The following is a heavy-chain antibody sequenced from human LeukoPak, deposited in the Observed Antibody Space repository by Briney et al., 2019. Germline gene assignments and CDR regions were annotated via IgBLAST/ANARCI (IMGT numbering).Heavy chain of an antibody. CDR2: VFQGGRT. CDR1: GSSSYDPYY. Sequence: PSETLSLACAVSGSSSYDPYYWAWLRQAPGRGLEWIGTVFQGGRTFYNPSLESRVTISQDMSNTRFFLNLTSMTAADTALYFCARVINVPKFIDSWGQGTLVTVSS. V-gene: IGHV4-38-2*01. D-gene: IGHD3-10*02. J-gene: IGHJ4*02. CDR3: ARVINVPKFIDS.